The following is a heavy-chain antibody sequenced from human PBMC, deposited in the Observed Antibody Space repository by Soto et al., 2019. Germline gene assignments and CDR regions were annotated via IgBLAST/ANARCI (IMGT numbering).Heavy chain of an antibody. V-gene: IGHV3-23*01. CDR1: GFTFSSYA. Sequence: GGSLRLSCAASGFTFSSYAMSWVRQAPGKGLEWVSAISGSGGSTYYADSVKGRLTISRDNSKNTLYLQMNSLRAEDTAVYYCARRSSGYPIKFDYWGQGTLVTVSS. J-gene: IGHJ4*02. D-gene: IGHD3-22*01. CDR3: ARRSSGYPIKFDY. CDR2: ISGSGGST.